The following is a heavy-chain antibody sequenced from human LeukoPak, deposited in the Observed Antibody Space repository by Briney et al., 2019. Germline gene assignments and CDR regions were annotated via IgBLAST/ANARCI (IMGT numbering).Heavy chain of an antibody. J-gene: IGHJ4*02. CDR3: ARTRYYDILTGNILGSPPDY. V-gene: IGHV3-21*01. CDR1: GFTFSPFA. Sequence: GGSLRLSCAASGFTFSPFAMNWVRQAPGKGLEWVSSISSSSTYIYYADSVKGRFTISRDNAKNSLYLQMNSLRAGDTAVYYCARTRYYDILTGNILGSPPDYWGQGTLVTVSS. CDR2: ISSSSTYI. D-gene: IGHD3-9*01.